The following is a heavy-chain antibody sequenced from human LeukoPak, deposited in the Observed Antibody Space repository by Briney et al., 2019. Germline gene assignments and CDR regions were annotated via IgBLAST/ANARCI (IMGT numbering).Heavy chain of an antibody. V-gene: IGHV3-7*01. Sequence: GGSLRLSCAASGFTFSSHWMSWVRQAPGKGLEWVASIRADGSGKFYVDSVKGRFTISRDDVKSSLYLQMNSLGAEDTAVYYCARDPGDYWGQGTLVTVSS. J-gene: IGHJ4*02. CDR2: IRADGSGK. CDR1: GFTFSSHW. D-gene: IGHD7-27*01. CDR3: ARDPGDY.